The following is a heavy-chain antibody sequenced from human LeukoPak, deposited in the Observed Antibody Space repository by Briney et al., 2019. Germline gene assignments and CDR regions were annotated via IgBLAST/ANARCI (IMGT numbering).Heavy chain of an antibody. D-gene: IGHD3-10*01. V-gene: IGHV1-8*01. CDR2: MNPNSGNT. Sequence: GASVKVSCKASGYTFTSYDINWVRQATGQGLEGRGWMNPNSGNTGYAQKFQGRVTMTRNTSISTAYMELSSLRSEDTAVYYCATLLWFGELRFDPWGQGTLVTVSS. CDR3: ATLLWFGELRFDP. J-gene: IGHJ5*02. CDR1: GYTFTSYD.